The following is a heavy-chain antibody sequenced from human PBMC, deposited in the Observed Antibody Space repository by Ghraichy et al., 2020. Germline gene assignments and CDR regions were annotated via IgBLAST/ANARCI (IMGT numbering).Heavy chain of an antibody. J-gene: IGHJ4*02. D-gene: IGHD1-26*01. CDR2: INGDGDST. Sequence: GGSLRLSCAASGFTFSGYAMSWVRQPPGKGLEWVSAINGDGDSTWYADSVKGRFTISRDKSRSTVYLQMNSLGAEDTAVYYCAKGTASGTEYYFDYWGLGTLVTVSS. V-gene: IGHV3-23*01. CDR1: GFTFSGYA. CDR3: AKGTASGTEYYFDY.